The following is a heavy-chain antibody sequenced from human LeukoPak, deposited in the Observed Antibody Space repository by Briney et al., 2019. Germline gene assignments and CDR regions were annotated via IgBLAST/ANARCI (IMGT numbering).Heavy chain of an antibody. CDR3: ARGDVVVVASTPGSYFDY. D-gene: IGHD2-15*01. J-gene: IGHJ4*02. CDR2: IYCSGST. CDR1: GGSIRSCSYY. V-gene: IGHV4-39*02. Sequence: SEPLSLTCTVSGGSIRSCSYYWGWIGQPPGKGVVWIGSIYCSGSTYYNPSIKSRVTISVDTSKNQFSLKLSSVTAADTAVYYCARGDVVVVASTPGSYFDYWGQGTLVTVSS.